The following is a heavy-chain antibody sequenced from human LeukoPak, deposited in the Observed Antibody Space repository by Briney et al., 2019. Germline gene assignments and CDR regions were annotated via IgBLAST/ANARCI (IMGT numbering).Heavy chain of an antibody. CDR2: INPNSGNT. J-gene: IGHJ3*02. Sequence: GASVKVSCKASGYTFTSYDINWVRQATGQGLEWMGWINPNSGNTGYAQKFQGRVTITRNTSISTAYMELSSLRSEDTAVYYCARVNKMRGAFDIWGQGTMVTVSS. V-gene: IGHV1-8*03. CDR3: ARVNKMRGAFDI. D-gene: IGHD3-10*01. CDR1: GYTFTSYD.